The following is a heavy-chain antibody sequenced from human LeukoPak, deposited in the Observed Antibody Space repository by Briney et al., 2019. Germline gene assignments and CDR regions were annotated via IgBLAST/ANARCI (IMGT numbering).Heavy chain of an antibody. V-gene: IGHV1-18*01. CDR3: AREYYDYVWGSYRLGGY. Sequence: VASVKVSCKASGYTFTSYGISWVRQAPGQGLEWMGWISAYNGNTNYAQKLQGRVTMTTDTSTSTAYMDLRSLRSDDTAVYYCAREYYDYVWGSYRLGGYWGQGTLVTVSS. CDR1: GYTFTSYG. CDR2: ISAYNGNT. J-gene: IGHJ4*02. D-gene: IGHD3-16*02.